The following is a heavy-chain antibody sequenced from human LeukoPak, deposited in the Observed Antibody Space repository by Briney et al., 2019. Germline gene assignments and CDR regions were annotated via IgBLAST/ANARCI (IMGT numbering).Heavy chain of an antibody. Sequence: GGSLRLSCAASGFTFSSYWMHWVRQAPGKGLVWVSRIYTDGSSTSYADSVKGRFTISRDNAKNTLFLQMNSLRAEDTAVYYCARGSNSGSYYGSEYFHHWGQGTLVTVSS. CDR3: ARGSNSGSYYGSEYFHH. CDR2: IYTDGSST. V-gene: IGHV3-74*01. D-gene: IGHD1-26*01. CDR1: GFTFSSYW. J-gene: IGHJ1*01.